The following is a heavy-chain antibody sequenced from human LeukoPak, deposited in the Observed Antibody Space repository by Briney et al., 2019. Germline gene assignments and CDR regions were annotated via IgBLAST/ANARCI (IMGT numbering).Heavy chain of an antibody. J-gene: IGHJ4*02. D-gene: IGHD3-10*01. CDR1: GFTFDDYA. CDR2: ISWNSGNI. V-gene: IGHV3-9*01. Sequence: PGRSLRLSCTASGFTFDDYAMHWVRQAPGKGLEWVSSISWNSGNIGYADSVKGRFTISRDNAKNSLYLQMNSLRAEDTALYYCTKADSSGYPPTYWGQGTLVTVSS. CDR3: TKADSSGYPPTY.